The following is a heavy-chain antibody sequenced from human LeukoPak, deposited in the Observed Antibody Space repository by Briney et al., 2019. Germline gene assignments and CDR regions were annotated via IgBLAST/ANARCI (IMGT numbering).Heavy chain of an antibody. D-gene: IGHD3-10*01. CDR1: GFTFDDYA. CDR2: ISWNSGSI. Sequence: PGRSLRLSCAASGFTFDDYAMHWVRQAPGKGLEWVSGISWNSGSIGYADSVRGRFTISRDNAKNSLYLQMNSLRAEDTALYYCAKDTGDFQYFQHWGQGTLVTVSS. V-gene: IGHV3-9*01. J-gene: IGHJ1*01. CDR3: AKDTGDFQYFQH.